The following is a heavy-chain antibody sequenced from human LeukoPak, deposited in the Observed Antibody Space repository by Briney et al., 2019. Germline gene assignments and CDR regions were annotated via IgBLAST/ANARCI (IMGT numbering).Heavy chain of an antibody. CDR1: GFTFSNYW. CDR2: IKQDGSEK. D-gene: IGHD6-19*01. CDR3: AKVYSIAVAGPVDY. J-gene: IGHJ4*02. V-gene: IGHV3-7*03. Sequence: PGGSLRLSCAASGFTFSNYWMGWVRQAPGKGLEWVGNIKQDGSEKYYVDSVKGRFTISRDNAKNTLNLQMNSLRVEDTAVYFCAKVYSIAVAGPVDYWGQGILVTVSS.